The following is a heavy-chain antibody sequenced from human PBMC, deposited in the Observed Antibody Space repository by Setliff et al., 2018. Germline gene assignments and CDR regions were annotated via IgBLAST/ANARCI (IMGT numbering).Heavy chain of an antibody. CDR1: GYSISSAYY. V-gene: IGHV4-38-2*02. D-gene: IGHD5-18*01. CDR2: VYHSGST. J-gene: IGHJ3*02. CDR3: ARRRTALAFDI. Sequence: SETLSLTCTVSGYSISSAYYWGWIRQPPGKELEYIGSVYHSGSTYYNPSLKSRVTMSVDTSKNKFSLKLSSVTAADTAVYYCARRRTALAFDIWGQGTMVTVSS.